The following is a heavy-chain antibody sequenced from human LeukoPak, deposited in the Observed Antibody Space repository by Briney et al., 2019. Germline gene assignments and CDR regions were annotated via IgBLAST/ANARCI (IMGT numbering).Heavy chain of an antibody. J-gene: IGHJ4*02. D-gene: IGHD1-26*01. V-gene: IGHV1-69*04. CDR3: ARGPVGAGTFDY. Sequence: SVKLCCNASRGTFSSYAISCLGQAPAQRLEWMGRIIPILGIANYAQKFQGRVTITADKSTSTAYMELSSLRSEDTAVYYCARGPVGAGTFDYWGQGTLVTVSS. CDR1: RGTFSSYA. CDR2: IIPILGIA.